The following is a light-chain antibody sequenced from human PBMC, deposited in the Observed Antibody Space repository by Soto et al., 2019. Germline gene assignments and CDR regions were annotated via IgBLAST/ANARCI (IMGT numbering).Light chain of an antibody. CDR3: SSFTSSRTLI. Sequence: QSALTQPASVSGSPGQSITISCTGTSSNVGSYKLVSWYQQHPGKAPKLMIYEVSNRPSGVSYRFSGSKSGNTASLTISGLQAEDEADYHCSSFTSSRTLIFGGGTKVTVL. CDR1: SSNVGSYKL. J-gene: IGLJ2*01. V-gene: IGLV2-14*02. CDR2: EVS.